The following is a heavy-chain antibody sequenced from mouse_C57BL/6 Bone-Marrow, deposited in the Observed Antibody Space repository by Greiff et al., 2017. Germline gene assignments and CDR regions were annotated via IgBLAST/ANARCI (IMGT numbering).Heavy chain of an antibody. V-gene: IGHV14-4*01. CDR3: TTLIYYGNPWFAY. CDR1: GFNIKDDY. Sequence: QLQQSGAELVRPGASVKLSCTASGFNIKDDYMHWVKQRPEQGLEWIGGIDPENGDTEFASKFQGKATITADTSSNTAYLQLSSLTSEDTAVYYCTTLIYYGNPWFAYWGQGTLVTVSA. D-gene: IGHD2-1*01. J-gene: IGHJ3*01. CDR2: IDPENGDT.